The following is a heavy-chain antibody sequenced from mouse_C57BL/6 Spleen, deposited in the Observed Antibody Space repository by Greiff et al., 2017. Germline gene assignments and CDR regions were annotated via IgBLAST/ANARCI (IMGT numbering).Heavy chain of an antibody. CDR3: ARTLITTVVANAMDY. V-gene: IGHV1-72*01. J-gene: IGHJ4*01. Sequence: QVHVKQPGAELVKPGASVKLSCKASGYTFTSYWMHWVKQRPGRGLEWIGRIDPNSGGTKYNEKFKSKATLTVDKPSSTAYMQLSSLTSEDSAVYYCARTLITTVVANAMDYWGQGTSVTVSS. CDR1: GYTFTSYW. D-gene: IGHD1-1*01. CDR2: IDPNSGGT.